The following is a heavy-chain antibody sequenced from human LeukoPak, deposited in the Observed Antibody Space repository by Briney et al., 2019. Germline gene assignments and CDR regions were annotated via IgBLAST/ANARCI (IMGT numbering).Heavy chain of an antibody. CDR1: GVSLSTTSYY. Sequence: SETLSLTCTVSGVSLSTTSYYWGWIRQSPGEGLEWIGTTYYSGNTYYNLSLKSRVTISVDTSKNQFSLKLTSVTAADTAVYYCARDTIGSGSYFDYWGQGTLVTVSS. V-gene: IGHV4-39*07. J-gene: IGHJ4*02. D-gene: IGHD1-26*01. CDR3: ARDTIGSGSYFDY. CDR2: TYYSGNT.